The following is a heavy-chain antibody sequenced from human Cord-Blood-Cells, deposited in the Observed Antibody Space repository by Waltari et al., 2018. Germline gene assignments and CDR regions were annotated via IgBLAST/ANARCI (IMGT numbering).Heavy chain of an antibody. CDR2: ISYDGSNK. J-gene: IGHJ3*02. V-gene: IGHV3-30-3*01. D-gene: IGHD4-4*01. CDR1: GFTFSSYA. Sequence: QVQLVESGGGVVQPGRSLSLSCAASGFTFSSYAMHWVRQAPGKGLEWVAVISYDGSNKYYADSVKGRFTISRDNSKNTLYLQMNSLRAEDTAVYYCARGITVYDAFDIWGQGTMVTVSS. CDR3: ARGITVYDAFDI.